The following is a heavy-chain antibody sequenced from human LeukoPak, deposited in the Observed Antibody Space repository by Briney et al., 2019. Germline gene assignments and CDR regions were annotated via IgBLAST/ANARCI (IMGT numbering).Heavy chain of an antibody. CDR1: GFAVGSNY. Sequence: GGSLRLSCAASGFAVGSNYMSWVRQAPGKGLEWVSVIYSGGSTYYADSVKGRFTISRDNSKNTLYLQMNSLRAEDTAVYYCARETGTMTYYYYGMDVWGQGTTVTVSS. D-gene: IGHD1-1*01. CDR3: ARETGTMTYYYYGMDV. CDR2: IYSGGST. J-gene: IGHJ6*02. V-gene: IGHV3-66*01.